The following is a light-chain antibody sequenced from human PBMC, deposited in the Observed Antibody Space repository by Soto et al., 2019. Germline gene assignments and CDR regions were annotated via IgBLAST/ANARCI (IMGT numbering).Light chain of an antibody. J-gene: IGLJ1*01. V-gene: IGLV2-8*01. CDR2: EVS. Sequence: QSVLTQPPSASGSPGQSVTISCTGTSSDVGGYNYVSWYQQHPGKAPKLMIYEVSKRPSGVPDRFSGSKSGNTASLTVSGLQAEDEADYYCSSYAGSNHLVFGTETKVTVL. CDR1: SSDVGGYNY. CDR3: SSYAGSNHLV.